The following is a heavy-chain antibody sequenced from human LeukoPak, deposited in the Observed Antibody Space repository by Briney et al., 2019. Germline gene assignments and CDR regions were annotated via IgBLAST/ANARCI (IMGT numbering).Heavy chain of an antibody. CDR3: ARVDQLLSYYMDV. CDR2: IYHSGST. J-gene: IGHJ6*03. V-gene: IGHV4-38-2*01. Sequence: SETLSHTPAVSGYSISSGYYWGWIPQPPGKGLEWIGSIYHSGSTYYNPSLKSRVTISVDTSKNQFSLKLSSVTAADTAVYYCARVDQLLSYYMDVWGKGTTVTVSS. CDR1: GYSISSGYY. D-gene: IGHD2-2*01.